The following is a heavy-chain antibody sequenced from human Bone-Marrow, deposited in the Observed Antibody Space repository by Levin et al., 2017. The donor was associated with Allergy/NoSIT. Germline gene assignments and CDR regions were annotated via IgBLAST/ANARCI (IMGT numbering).Heavy chain of an antibody. J-gene: IGHJ5*02. CDR1: GFTFGNFG. CDR3: AKGADTLILLESASITWFDP. CDR2: ISGSGGGT. D-gene: IGHD2/OR15-2a*01. V-gene: IGHV3-23*01. Sequence: PGGSLRLSCEASGFTFGNFGMSWVRQAPGKGLEWVSVISGSGGGTYYADSVKGRFTISRDNSKKTLYLQMNLLRAEDTAVYYCAKGADTLILLESASITWFDPWGQGTLVTVSS.